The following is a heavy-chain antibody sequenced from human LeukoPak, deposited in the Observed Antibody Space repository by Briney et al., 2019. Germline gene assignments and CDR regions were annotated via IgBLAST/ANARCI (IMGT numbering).Heavy chain of an antibody. CDR2: ISWNSGSI. CDR1: GFTFDDYA. Sequence: GGSLRLSCAASGFTFDDYAMHWVRQAPGKGLEWVSGISWNSGSIGYADSVKGRFTISRDNAKNSLYLQMNSLRAEDTALYYCAKDSGSYQELYYFDYWGQGTLVTVSS. J-gene: IGHJ4*02. V-gene: IGHV3-9*01. CDR3: AKDSGSYQELYYFDY. D-gene: IGHD1-26*01.